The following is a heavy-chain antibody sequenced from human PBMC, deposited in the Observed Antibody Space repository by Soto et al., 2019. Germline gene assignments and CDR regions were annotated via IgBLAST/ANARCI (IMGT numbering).Heavy chain of an antibody. J-gene: IGHJ3*02. V-gene: IGHV1-2*04. CDR1: GYTFTGYY. Sequence: GASVKVSCKASGYTFTGYYMHWVRRAPGQGLEWMGWINPNSGGTNYAQKFQGWVTMTRDTSISTAYMELSRLRSDDTAVYYCAKVRGDDAFDIWGQGTMVTVSS. CDR2: INPNSGGT. CDR3: AKVRGDDAFDI. D-gene: IGHD3-16*01.